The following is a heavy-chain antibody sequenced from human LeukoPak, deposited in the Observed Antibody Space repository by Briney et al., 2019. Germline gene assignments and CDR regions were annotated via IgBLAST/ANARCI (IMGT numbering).Heavy chain of an antibody. V-gene: IGHV3-74*03. CDR3: ARGQVGYCSSTSCPVAMFDP. Sequence: GGSLRLSCAASGFTFSSYWMHWVRHAPGKGLVWVSRINTDGSSTMYADSVKGRFTISRDNAKNTLYLQTNSLRAEDTALYYCARGQVGYCSSTSCPVAMFDPWGQGTLVTVSS. CDR1: GFTFSSYW. D-gene: IGHD2-2*01. J-gene: IGHJ5*02. CDR2: INTDGSST.